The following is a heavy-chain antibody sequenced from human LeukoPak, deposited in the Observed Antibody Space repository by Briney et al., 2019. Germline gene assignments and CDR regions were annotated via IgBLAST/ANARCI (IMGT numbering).Heavy chain of an antibody. CDR3: AKGRACTNGVCHFDY. V-gene: IGHV3-23*01. CDR2: ISTSGGST. J-gene: IGHJ4*02. CDR1: GFTLSSYD. Sequence: GGSLRLXCAASGFTLSSYDMRWVRPAPGKGLEWVSVISTSGGSTHHADSVKGRFIISRDNSKNTPYLQMNSLRAEDTAAYYCAKGRACTNGVCHFDYWGRGTLVTVSS. D-gene: IGHD2-8*01.